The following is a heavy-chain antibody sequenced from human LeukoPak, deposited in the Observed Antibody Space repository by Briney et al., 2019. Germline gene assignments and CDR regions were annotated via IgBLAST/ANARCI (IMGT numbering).Heavy chain of an antibody. D-gene: IGHD4-17*01. Sequence: GGSLRLSCAASGFTFSSYEMNWVRQAPGKGLEWVSYISSSGSTRYYADSVKGRFTISRDNAKNSLYLQMNSLRAEDTAIYYCARQSGTMVTTRFDYWGQGTLVTVSS. J-gene: IGHJ4*02. CDR1: GFTFSSYE. CDR2: ISSSGSTR. V-gene: IGHV3-48*03. CDR3: ARQSGTMVTTRFDY.